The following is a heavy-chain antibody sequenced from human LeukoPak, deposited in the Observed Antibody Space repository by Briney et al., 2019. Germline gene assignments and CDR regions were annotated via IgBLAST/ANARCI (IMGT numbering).Heavy chain of an antibody. CDR1: GFTFSSYG. V-gene: IGHV3-33*03. Sequence: PGRSLRLSCAASGFTFSSYGMHWVRQAPGKGLEWVSVISFDGSAKYYADSVKGRFTISRDNAKNSLYLQMNSPRAEDTAVYYCATLSFVVVPAGNPWGQGTLVTVSS. J-gene: IGHJ5*02. D-gene: IGHD2-2*01. CDR2: ISFDGSAK. CDR3: ATLSFVVVPAGNP.